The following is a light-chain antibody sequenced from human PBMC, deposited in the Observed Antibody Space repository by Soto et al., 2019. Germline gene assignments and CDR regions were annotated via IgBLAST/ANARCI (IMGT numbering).Light chain of an antibody. CDR2: LAS. Sequence: DIQMTQSPSTLSASVGDRITITCRASQSISSSLAWYQQKPGKAPKLLIYLASNLQSGVPSRFGGAGSGTEFTLTISSVQPDDFATYYCQQYNTYSRTFGQGTKADI. J-gene: IGKJ1*01. CDR3: QQYNTYSRT. V-gene: IGKV1-5*03. CDR1: QSISSS.